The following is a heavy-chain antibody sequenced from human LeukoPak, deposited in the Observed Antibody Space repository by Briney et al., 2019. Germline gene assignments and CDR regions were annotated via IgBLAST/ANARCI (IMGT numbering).Heavy chain of an antibody. Sequence: SVKVSCKASGGTFSSYAISWVRQAPGQGLEWMGGIIPIFGTANYAQKFQGRVTITADESTSTAYMELSSLRSEDTAVYYCAMLGYCSGGSCYQPSEYFQHWGQGTLVTVSS. D-gene: IGHD2-15*01. J-gene: IGHJ1*01. CDR2: IIPIFGTA. V-gene: IGHV1-69*01. CDR3: AMLGYCSGGSCYQPSEYFQH. CDR1: GGTFSSYA.